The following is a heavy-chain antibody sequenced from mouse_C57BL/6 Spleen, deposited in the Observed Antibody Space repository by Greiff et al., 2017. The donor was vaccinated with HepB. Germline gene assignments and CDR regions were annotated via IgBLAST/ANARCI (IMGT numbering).Heavy chain of an antibody. D-gene: IGHD1-1*01. J-gene: IGHJ1*03. Sequence: QVQLQQPGAELVRPGSSVKLSCKASGYTFTSYWMHWVKQRPIQGLEWIGNIDPSDSETHYNQKFKDKATLTVDKSSSTAYMQLSSLTSEDSAVYYCARSPSYGTWYFDVWGTGTTVTVSS. CDR2: IDPSDSET. CDR3: ARSPSYGTWYFDV. CDR1: GYTFTSYW. V-gene: IGHV1-52*01.